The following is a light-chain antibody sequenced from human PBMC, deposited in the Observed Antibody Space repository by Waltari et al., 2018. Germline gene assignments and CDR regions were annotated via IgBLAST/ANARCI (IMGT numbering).Light chain of an antibody. Sequence: QSALTQPASVSGSPGQSITISCSGTSNAVGGFNYVSWYLQRPGKAPKLIISDVNHRPSGVSNRFSGSKSGNTASLTISGLQPEDEGLYFCSSYRTFNSHIFGEGTQVTVL. CDR3: SSYRTFNSHI. V-gene: IGLV2-14*03. CDR1: SNAVGGFNY. CDR2: DVN. J-gene: IGLJ2*01.